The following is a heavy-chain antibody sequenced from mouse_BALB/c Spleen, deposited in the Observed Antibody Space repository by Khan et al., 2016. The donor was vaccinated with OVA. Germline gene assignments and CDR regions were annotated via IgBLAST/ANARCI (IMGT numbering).Heavy chain of an antibody. CDR3: ARSWAMDY. CDR1: EFTFSDYG. Sequence: EVELVESGGGLVQPGGSRKLSCAASEFTFSDYGMAWVRQAPGKGPEWVAFISNLAYSIYYADTVTGRFTISRENAKNTLYLEMSSLRSEDTAMYYCARSWAMDYWGQGTSVTVSS. J-gene: IGHJ4*01. CDR2: ISNLAYSI. V-gene: IGHV5-15*02.